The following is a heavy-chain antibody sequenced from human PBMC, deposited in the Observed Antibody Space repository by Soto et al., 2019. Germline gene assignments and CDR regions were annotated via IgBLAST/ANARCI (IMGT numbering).Heavy chain of an antibody. Sequence: QLQLQESGSGLVKPSQTLSLTCAVSGDSISSGGYSWNWIRQPPGKGLEWIGFIYHSGGTDYNPSLSRRATITVDGSNHQSSQKMSSVTAATTVVYYCGRDSRRDYYLDYWGQGTLVTVSS. J-gene: IGHJ4*02. CDR1: GDSISSGGYS. CDR3: GRDSRRDYYLDY. D-gene: IGHD2-21*01. CDR2: IYHSGGT. V-gene: IGHV4-30-2*01.